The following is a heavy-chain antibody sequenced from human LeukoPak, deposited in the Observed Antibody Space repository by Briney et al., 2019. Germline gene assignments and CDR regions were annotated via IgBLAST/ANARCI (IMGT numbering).Heavy chain of an antibody. CDR2: ISSSSSYI. V-gene: IGHV3-21*01. CDR3: ARFATVTKIDY. D-gene: IGHD4-17*01. CDR1: GFTFSSYS. Sequence: GGSLRLSCAASGFTFSSYSMNWVRQASGKGLEWVSSISSSSSYIYYADSVKGRFTISRDNAKNSLYLQMNSLRAEDTAVYYCARFATVTKIDYWGQGTLVTVSS. J-gene: IGHJ4*02.